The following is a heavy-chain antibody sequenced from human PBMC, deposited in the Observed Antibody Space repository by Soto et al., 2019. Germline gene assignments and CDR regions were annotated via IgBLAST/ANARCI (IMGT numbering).Heavy chain of an antibody. V-gene: IGHV4-34*01. CDR2: INHSGST. J-gene: IGHJ2*01. Sequence: QVQLQQWGAGLLKPSETLSLTCAVYGGSFSPYFWSWIRQPPGKGLEWIGEINHSGSTNYNPSPTRRATLSVDTSKNQVSLKLTSVTAADTAVYYCARLASGWQYYYFDFWGRGTPVTVSS. CDR3: ARLASGWQYYYFDF. D-gene: IGHD6-19*01. CDR1: GGSFSPYF.